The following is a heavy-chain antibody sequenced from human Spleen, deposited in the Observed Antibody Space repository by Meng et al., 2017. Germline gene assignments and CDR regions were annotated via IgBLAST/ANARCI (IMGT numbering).Heavy chain of an antibody. CDR3: AREVSVIVALSAPDY. CDR1: GFTFGSYA. D-gene: IGHD3-22*01. Sequence: QVLLVWSGGGVVQPGRSLRLSCAASGFTFGSYAMHWVRQAPGKGLEWVAVMSYDGSNKYYADSVKGRFTISRDNSKNTLYLQMNSLRAEDTAVYYCAREVSVIVALSAPDYWGQGTLVTVSS. J-gene: IGHJ4*02. V-gene: IGHV3-30*01. CDR2: MSYDGSNK.